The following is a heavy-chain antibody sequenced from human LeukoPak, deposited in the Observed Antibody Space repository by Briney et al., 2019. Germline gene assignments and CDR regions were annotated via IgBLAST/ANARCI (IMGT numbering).Heavy chain of an antibody. CDR1: GGSFSGYY. CDR3: ARGRGRGHRGGYYYYGMHV. D-gene: IGHD5-18*01. CDR2: INHSGST. Sequence: PSETLSLTCAVHGGSFSGYYWSWIRQPSGKGLEWIGEINHSGSTNYKPSLKSRVTISVDTTKNQFSLKLSSVPAADTAVYYCARGRGRGHRGGYYYYGMHVWGKGTTVTVSS. V-gene: IGHV4-34*01. J-gene: IGHJ6*04.